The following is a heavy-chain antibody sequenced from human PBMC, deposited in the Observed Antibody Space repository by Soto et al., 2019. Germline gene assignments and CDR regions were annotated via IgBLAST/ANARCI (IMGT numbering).Heavy chain of an antibody. CDR1: GGSFSGYY. CDR3: ARHYCGGGSCQYFDY. V-gene: IGHV4-34*01. D-gene: IGHD2-15*01. J-gene: IGHJ4*02. CDR2: INHSGST. Sequence: PSETLSLTCAVYGGSFSGYYWTWIRQPPGTGLEWIGEINHSGSTNYNPSLKSRVTISVDTSKNQFSLKLSSVTAADTAVYYCARHYCGGGSCQYFDYWGQGTLVTVSS.